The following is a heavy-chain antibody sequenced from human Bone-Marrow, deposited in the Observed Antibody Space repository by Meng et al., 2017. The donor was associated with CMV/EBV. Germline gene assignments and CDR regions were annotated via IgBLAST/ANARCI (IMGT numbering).Heavy chain of an antibody. CDR1: GFTFSDYY. V-gene: IGHV3-11*04. CDR3: AGGGVATFDAFDI. D-gene: IGHD5-12*01. CDR2: ISSSGSTI. J-gene: IGHJ3*02. Sequence: GESLKISCAASGFTFSDYYMSWIRQAPGKGLEWVSYISSSGSTIYYADSVKGRFTISRDNAKNSLYLQMNSLRAEDTAVYYCAGGGVATFDAFDIWGQGTMVTVSS.